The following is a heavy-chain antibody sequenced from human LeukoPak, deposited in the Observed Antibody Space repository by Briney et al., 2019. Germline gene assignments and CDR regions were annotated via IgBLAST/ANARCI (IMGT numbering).Heavy chain of an antibody. CDR2: IYYSGST. Sequence: SETLSLTCTVSGGSISSYYWNWIRQPPGKGLEWIGYIYYSGSTNYNPSLKSRVTISVDTSKNQLSLKLSSLTAADTAVYYCARMSSGYPYYFDSWGQGTLVTVSS. J-gene: IGHJ4*02. V-gene: IGHV4-59*01. CDR1: GGSISSYY. CDR3: ARMSSGYPYYFDS. D-gene: IGHD3-22*01.